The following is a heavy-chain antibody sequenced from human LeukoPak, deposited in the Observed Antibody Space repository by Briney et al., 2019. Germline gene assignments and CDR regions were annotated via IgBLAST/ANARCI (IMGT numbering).Heavy chain of an antibody. CDR3: AKEWEAVAGTTFDY. V-gene: IGHV3-23*01. D-gene: IGHD6-19*01. CDR2: ISGSGGST. J-gene: IGHJ4*02. Sequence: GGSLRLSCAASGFTFTTYAMSWVRQAPGKGLEWVSAISGSGGSTYYADSVKGRFTISRDNSKTTLYLQMNSLRAEDTAVYYCAKEWEAVAGTTFDYWGQGTLVTVSS. CDR1: GFTFTTYA.